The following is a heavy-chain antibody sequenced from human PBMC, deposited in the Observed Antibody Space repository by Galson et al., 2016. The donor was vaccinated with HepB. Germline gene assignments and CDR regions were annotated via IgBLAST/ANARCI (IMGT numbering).Heavy chain of an antibody. D-gene: IGHD6-13*01. CDR2: INPDGYNT. CDR1: GFAFSGHA. V-gene: IGHV3-23*01. J-gene: IGHJ4*02. CDR3: AKDKRGHSSAWYWYFDY. Sequence: SLRLSCAAFGFAFSGHAMSWGRQAPGNRLESVATINPDGYNTHYADSVKGRFTVTRDNSQNTGYLQLTSLKAGDTAVHYCAKDKRGHSSAWYWYFDYWGPGTLVSVSS.